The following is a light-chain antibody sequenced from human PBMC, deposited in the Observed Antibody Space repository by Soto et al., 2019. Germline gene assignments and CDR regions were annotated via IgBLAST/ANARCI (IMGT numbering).Light chain of an antibody. CDR2: SNN. CDR1: SSNIGSNT. CDR3: AAWDDGLNGYYV. J-gene: IGLJ1*01. V-gene: IGLV1-44*01. Sequence: QSVLTQPPSASGTPGQRVTISCSGSSSNIGSNTVNWYQQLPGTAPKHLIYSNNHRPSGVPVRFSGSKSGTSASLAISGLQSEDEADYYCAAWDDGLNGYYVFGTGTKLTVL.